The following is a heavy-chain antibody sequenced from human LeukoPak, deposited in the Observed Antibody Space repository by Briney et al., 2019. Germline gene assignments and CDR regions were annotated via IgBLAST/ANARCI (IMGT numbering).Heavy chain of an antibody. Sequence: SETLSLTCTVSGGSISSSSYYWGWIRQPPGKGLEWIGSIYYSGSTYYNPSLKSRVTISVDTSKNQFSLKLSSETAADTAVYYCARHVEVRGVNAFDIWGQGTMVTVSS. CDR2: IYYSGST. V-gene: IGHV4-39*01. D-gene: IGHD3-10*01. J-gene: IGHJ3*02. CDR1: GGSISSSSYY. CDR3: ARHVEVRGVNAFDI.